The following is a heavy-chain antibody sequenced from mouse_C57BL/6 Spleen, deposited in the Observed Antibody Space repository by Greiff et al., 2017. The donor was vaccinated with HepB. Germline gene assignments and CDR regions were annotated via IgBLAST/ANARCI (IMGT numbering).Heavy chain of an antibody. CDR3: ARASMVTVYDYAMGY. Sequence: VQLKQSVAELVRPGASVKLSCTASGFNIKNTYMHWVKQRPEQGLEWIGRIDPANGNTKYAPKFQGKATITADTSSNTAYLQLSSLTSEDTAIYYCARASMVTVYDYAMGYWGQGTSGTVAS. V-gene: IGHV14-3*01. D-gene: IGHD2-1*01. CDR2: IDPANGNT. J-gene: IGHJ4*01. CDR1: GFNIKNTY.